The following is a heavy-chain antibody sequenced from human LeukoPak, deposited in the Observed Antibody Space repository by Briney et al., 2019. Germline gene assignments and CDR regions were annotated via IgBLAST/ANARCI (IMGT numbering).Heavy chain of an antibody. CDR3: ARVSSSGWFEDDY. Sequence: GGSLRLSCAASGFTFDDYAMHWVRQAPGKGLEWVSGISWSSGSIGYADSVKGRFTISRDNAKNSLYLQMNSLRAEDTAVYYCARVSSSGWFEDDYWGQGTLVTVSS. J-gene: IGHJ4*02. V-gene: IGHV3-9*01. CDR1: GFTFDDYA. D-gene: IGHD6-19*01. CDR2: ISWSSGSI.